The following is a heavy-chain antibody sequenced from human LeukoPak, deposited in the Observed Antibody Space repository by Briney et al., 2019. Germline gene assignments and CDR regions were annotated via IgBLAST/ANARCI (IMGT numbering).Heavy chain of an antibody. CDR3: VRLGAVATNWFDP. V-gene: IGHV4-39*01. J-gene: IGHJ5*02. D-gene: IGHD3-16*01. CDR1: GGSISSSSYY. CDR2: IYYSGDT. Sequence: PSETLSLTCTVSGGSISSSSYYWGWIRQPPSKGLEWIGNIYYSGDTYYNPSLKSRVTISIDTSNNQFSLKLSSVTASDTAVYYCVRLGAVATNWFDPWGQGTLVTVSS.